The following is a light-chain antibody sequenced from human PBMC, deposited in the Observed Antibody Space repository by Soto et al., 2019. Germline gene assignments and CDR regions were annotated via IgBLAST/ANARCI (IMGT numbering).Light chain of an antibody. J-gene: IGKJ4*01. CDR2: AAS. CDR3: QQYDGSPLT. CDR1: QSVSSTY. Sequence: EIGLTQSPGTLSLSPGERATLSGRASQSVSSTYLAWYQQKPGQAPRLLIYAASSRAPGIPDRFSGSGSGTDFTLTISRLGPEDFAVYFCQQYDGSPLTFGGGTKVEIK. V-gene: IGKV3-20*01.